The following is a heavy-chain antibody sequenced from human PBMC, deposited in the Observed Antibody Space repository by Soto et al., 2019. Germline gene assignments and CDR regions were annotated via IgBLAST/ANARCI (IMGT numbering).Heavy chain of an antibody. V-gene: IGHV3-64*01. CDR1: GFSFSNYV. J-gene: IGHJ4*02. CDR2: ISGNGGNI. Sequence: EVQLVESGGGLVQPGGSLRLSCVASGFSFSNYVMHWVRQAPGKGLEYVSAISGNGGNIYYANSVKGRFTISRDNSKNTLYLQMGSLRADDMAGYYCVRDDCSDGVCYLGDHWGQGILVTVSS. CDR3: VRDDCSDGVCYLGDH. D-gene: IGHD2-15*01.